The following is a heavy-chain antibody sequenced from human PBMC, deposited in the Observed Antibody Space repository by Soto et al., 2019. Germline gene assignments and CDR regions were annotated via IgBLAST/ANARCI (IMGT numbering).Heavy chain of an antibody. CDR1: GYTFTSHA. Sequence: ASVKVSCKASGYTFTSHAMHWVRQAPGQRPEWMGCINACNGNTKYSKKFQGRVTITRDTSASTAYMELSSLRSEETAVYYCARDRKLEPPNWFHXWGQVTLVTVSX. CDR2: INACNGNT. CDR3: ARDRKLEPPNWFHX. D-gene: IGHD1-1*01. V-gene: IGHV1-3*01. J-gene: IGHJ5*02.